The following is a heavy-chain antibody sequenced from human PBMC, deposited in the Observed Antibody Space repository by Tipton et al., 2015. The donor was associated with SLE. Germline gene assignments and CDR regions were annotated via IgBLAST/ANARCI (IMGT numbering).Heavy chain of an antibody. V-gene: IGHV4-30-2*01. Sequence: TLSLTCAVSGGSINSGDYSWSWIRRPPGKGLEWIGEINPGGGVNFNPSLEGRVTISLGTSNNQFSLRLSSVTAAGTAVYFCARGVPWNYYYYYYIGVWGSGTSGTVSS. CDR1: GGSINSGDYS. J-gene: IGHJ6*03. CDR2: INPGGGV. D-gene: IGHD1-1*01. CDR3: ARGVPWNYYYYYYIGV.